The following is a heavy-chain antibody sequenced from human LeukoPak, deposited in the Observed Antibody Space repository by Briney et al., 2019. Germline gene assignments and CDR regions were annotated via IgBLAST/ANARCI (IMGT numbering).Heavy chain of an antibody. CDR1: GFTFSNFR. D-gene: IGHD4/OR15-4a*01. CDR2: INGDGSTT. Sequence: PGGSLRLSCAASGFTFSNFRMHSVRQVPGKGLVWVSRINGDGSTTTYADSVKGRITISRDNAKNTLYLQMNSLRAGDTAVYYCATNYRYAMDVWGQGTTVTVSS. V-gene: IGHV3-74*01. J-gene: IGHJ6*02. CDR3: ATNYRYAMDV.